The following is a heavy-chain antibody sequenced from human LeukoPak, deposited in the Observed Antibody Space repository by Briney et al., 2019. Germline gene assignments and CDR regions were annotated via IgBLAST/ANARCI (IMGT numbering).Heavy chain of an antibody. Sequence: GGSLRLSCAASGFTFSSYGMHWVRQAPGKGREGVAFMRYDGSNKYYADSVKGRFTISRDNSKNTLYLQMNTLRSEDTAVYYCAKDVYGTVTTYLDYWGQGTLVTVSS. CDR3: AKDVYGTVTTYLDY. J-gene: IGHJ4*02. D-gene: IGHD4-17*01. V-gene: IGHV3-30*02. CDR1: GFTFSSYG. CDR2: MRYDGSNK.